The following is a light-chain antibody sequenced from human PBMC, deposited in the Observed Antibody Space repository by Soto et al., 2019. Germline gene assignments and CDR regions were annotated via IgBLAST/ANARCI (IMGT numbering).Light chain of an antibody. J-gene: IGKJ5*01. CDR3: QQLYTLPFT. CDR1: QGINNY. V-gene: IGKV1-9*01. CDR2: TAS. Sequence: DIKMTQSPSSLSASIGDRVTITCRASQGINNYLAWYQQKPGKAPKLLIYTASTLQSGIPSRFSGSGSGTEFTLTISGLLPEDFAAYHCQQLYTLPFTFGQGTRLEIK.